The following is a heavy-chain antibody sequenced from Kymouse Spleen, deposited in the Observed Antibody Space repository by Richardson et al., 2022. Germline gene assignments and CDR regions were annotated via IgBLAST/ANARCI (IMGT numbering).Heavy chain of an antibody. D-gene: IGHD6-6*01. Sequence: EVQLVESGGGLIQPGGSLRLSCAASGFTVSSNYMSWVRQAPGKGLEWVSVIYSCGSTYYADSVKGRFTISRDNSKNTLYLQMNSLRAEDTAVYYCARDSLIAARPRYYYYYGMDVWGQGTTVTVSS. V-gene: IGHV3-66*03. CDR2: IYSCGST. J-gene: IGHJ6*02. CDR1: GFTVSSNY. CDR3: ARDSLIAARPRYYYYYGMDV.